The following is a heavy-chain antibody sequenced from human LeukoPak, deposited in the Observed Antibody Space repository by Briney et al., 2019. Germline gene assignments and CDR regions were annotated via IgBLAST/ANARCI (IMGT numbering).Heavy chain of an antibody. Sequence: KPSETLSLTCTVSGGSISSSSYYWGWIRQPPGKALEGIGSIYYSGSTYYNPSLKSRVPISVDTSKIQFSLKLSSVTAADTAVYYCARVEDLGYCSSTSCQVRDYWGQGTLVTVSS. CDR3: ARVEDLGYCSSTSCQVRDY. CDR1: GGSISSSSYY. J-gene: IGHJ4*02. D-gene: IGHD2-2*01. V-gene: IGHV4-39*01. CDR2: IYYSGST.